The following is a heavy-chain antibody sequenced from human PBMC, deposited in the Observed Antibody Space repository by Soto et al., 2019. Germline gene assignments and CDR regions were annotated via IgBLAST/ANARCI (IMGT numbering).Heavy chain of an antibody. CDR3: ARAARVDGTRTVNWFDP. J-gene: IGHJ5*02. V-gene: IGHV4-30-2*01. D-gene: IGHD6-19*01. CDR1: GGSISSGGYS. CDR2: IYHSGST. Sequence: KPSETLSLTCAVSGGSISSGGYSWSWIRQPPGKGLEWIGYIYHSGSTYYNPSLKSRVTISVDRSKNQFSLKLSSVTAADTAVYYCARAARVDGTRTVNWFDPWGQGTLVTVSS.